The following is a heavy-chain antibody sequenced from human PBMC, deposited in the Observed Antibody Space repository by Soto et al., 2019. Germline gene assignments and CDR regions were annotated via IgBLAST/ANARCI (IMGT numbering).Heavy chain of an antibody. CDR2: IYYTGSTT. J-gene: IGHJ5*02. CDR1: GGSIGRSSYY. CDR3: VRHSGYSSSWGEFDP. Sequence: SETLSLTCNVSGGSIGRSSYYWAWNRQSPGKGLEWIGSIYYTGSTTYYNPSLKSRITISVDRAKNQFSLKLTSVTAADTAMYYCVRHSGYSSSWGEFDPWGQVPLVTVPS. D-gene: IGHD5-18*01. V-gene: IGHV4-39*01.